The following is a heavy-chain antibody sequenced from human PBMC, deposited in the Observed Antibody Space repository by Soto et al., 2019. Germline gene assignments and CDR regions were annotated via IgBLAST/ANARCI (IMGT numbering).Heavy chain of an antibody. V-gene: IGHV4-39*02. J-gene: IGHJ4*02. D-gene: IGHD2-2*01. CDR1: GGSINYNSYH. Sequence: SETLSLTCSVSGGSINYNSYHWGWIRQPPGQGLEWIGSIFYTGTTFYNPSLESRVTMSVDTSKNSFSLHLTSVTAADTAVYFCARLVVVAPVANVWGQGTLVTVS. CDR3: ARLVVVAPVANV. CDR2: IFYTGTT.